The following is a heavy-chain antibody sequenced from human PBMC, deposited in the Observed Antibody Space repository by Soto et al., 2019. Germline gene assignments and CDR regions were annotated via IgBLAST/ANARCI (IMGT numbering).Heavy chain of an antibody. V-gene: IGHV3-30*18. Sequence: QVQLVESGGGVVQPGRSLRLSCAASGFTFSSYGMHWVRQAPGKGLEWVAVISYDGSYKYYADSMKGRVTISRDNSKNTLNVHINSLRAEDTAVYYCAKDGSVVATTPAFDYWGQGTLVTVSS. J-gene: IGHJ4*02. CDR3: AKDGSVVATTPAFDY. CDR2: ISYDGSYK. CDR1: GFTFSSYG. D-gene: IGHD5-12*01.